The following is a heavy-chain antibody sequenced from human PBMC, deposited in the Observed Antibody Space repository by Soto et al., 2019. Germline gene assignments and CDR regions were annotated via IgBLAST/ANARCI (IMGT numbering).Heavy chain of an antibody. Sequence: QVQLVQSGAEVTKPGASVTISCKASGYNFTTYYFHWVRQAPGHGLESMGIISTDGRSPIYAQNFQNRVFMTSDTSSSTVYLHLSSLRTEDTAVYFCARGSGYCTTKSCYCVAFDLWGQGTLVTVSS. CDR1: GYNFTTYY. CDR3: ARGSGYCTTKSCYCVAFDL. D-gene: IGHD3-22*01. V-gene: IGHV1-46*01. CDR2: ISTDGRSP. J-gene: IGHJ5*02.